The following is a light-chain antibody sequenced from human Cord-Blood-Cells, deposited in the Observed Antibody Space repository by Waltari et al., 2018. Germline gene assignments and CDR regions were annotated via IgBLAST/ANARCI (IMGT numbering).Light chain of an antibody. J-gene: IGLJ3*02. V-gene: IGLV2-11*01. Sequence: QSALTQPRSVSGSPGQSVTISCTGTSSDVGGYNYVSSYKQHPGKAPKLMIYDVSKRPSGVPGRFPGSKAGNTDSLTISWLQADDEADYYCCSYAGSYTLVVGGGTKRTVL. CDR2: DVS. CDR3: CSYAGSYTLV. CDR1: SSDVGGYNY.